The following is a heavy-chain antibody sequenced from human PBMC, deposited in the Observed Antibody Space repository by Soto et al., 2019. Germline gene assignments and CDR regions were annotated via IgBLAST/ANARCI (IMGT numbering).Heavy chain of an antibody. CDR3: ARGGRAIVVVPAASNWFDP. V-gene: IGHV4-34*01. CDR1: GGSFSGYY. CDR2: INHSGST. J-gene: IGHJ5*02. Sequence: TSETLSLTCAVYGGSFSGYYWSWIRQPPGKGLEWIGEINHSGSTNYNPSLKSRVTISVDTSKNQFSLKLSSVTAADTAVYYCARGGRAIVVVPAASNWFDPWGQGTLVTVSS. D-gene: IGHD2-2*01.